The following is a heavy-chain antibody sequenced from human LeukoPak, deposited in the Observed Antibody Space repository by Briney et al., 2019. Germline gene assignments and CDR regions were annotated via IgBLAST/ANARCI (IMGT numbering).Heavy chain of an antibody. CDR1: GFTFSSYA. Sequence: PGGSLRLSCAASGFTFSSYAMSWVRQAPGKGLEWVSAISGSGGSTYYADSVKGRFAISRDNSKNTLYLQMNSLRAEDTAVYYCAKTQRQESEVLYEITGYYFDYWGQGTLVTVSS. V-gene: IGHV3-23*01. CDR3: AKTQRQESEVLYEITGYYFDY. CDR2: ISGSGGST. D-gene: IGHD3-16*01. J-gene: IGHJ4*02.